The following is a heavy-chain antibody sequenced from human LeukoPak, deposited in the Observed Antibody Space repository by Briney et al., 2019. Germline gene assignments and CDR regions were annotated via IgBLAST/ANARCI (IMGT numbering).Heavy chain of an antibody. CDR1: GYTFTSYG. CDR2: ISAYNGNT. J-gene: IGHJ4*02. CDR3: ARNEGSGWFPTAAAHFDY. V-gene: IGHV1-18*01. Sequence: ASVKVSCKASGYTFTSYGISWVRQAPGQGLEWMGWISAYNGNTNYAQKLQGRVTMTTDTSTSTAYMELRSLRSDDTAVYYCARNEGSGWFPTAAAHFDYWGQGTLVTVSS. D-gene: IGHD6-19*01.